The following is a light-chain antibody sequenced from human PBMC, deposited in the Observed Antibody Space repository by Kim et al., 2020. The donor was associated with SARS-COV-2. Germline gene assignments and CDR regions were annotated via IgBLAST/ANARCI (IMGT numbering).Light chain of an antibody. CDR2: DVS. CDR1: SSDIGGYNS. Sequence: LTQPASVSGSPGQSITISCTGTSSDIGGYNSVSWYQQHPGKAPKLMIYDVSKRPSGVSNRFSGSKSGNTASLTISGLQAEDEADYYCSSYTSSSTLVFGGGTQLTVL. J-gene: IGLJ2*01. CDR3: SSYTSSSTLV. V-gene: IGLV2-14*03.